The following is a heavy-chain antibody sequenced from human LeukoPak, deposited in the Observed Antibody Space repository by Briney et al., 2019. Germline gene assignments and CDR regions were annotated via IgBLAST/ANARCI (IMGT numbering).Heavy chain of an antibody. CDR2: IYGDGTT. J-gene: IGHJ5*02. D-gene: IGHD3-10*01. V-gene: IGHV3-66*02. CDR1: GFTVSNDY. Sequence: GGSLTLSCAASGFTVSNDYMAWVRQAPGRGLEWVSLIYGDGTTFYTDSVKGRFTISRDNFKNTLYLQMSSLRPEDTALYYCARDRAGAQSWVALDPWGQGTLVTVSS. CDR3: ARDRAGAQSWVALDP.